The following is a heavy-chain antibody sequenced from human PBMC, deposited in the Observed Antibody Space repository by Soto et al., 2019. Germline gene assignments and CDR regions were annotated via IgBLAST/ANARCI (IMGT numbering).Heavy chain of an antibody. Sequence: EVQLVETGGALIQPRGSLRLSCAVSGFSISNNYMFWVRQAPGKGLDWVSVIYTGGSAYYADSVKGRFTISRDSSKNMLYLQMNRLRDEDTAVYYCARDGGHWASGFGYWGQGTLVTVSS. CDR2: IYTGGSA. CDR1: GFSISNNY. CDR3: ARDGGHWASGFGY. V-gene: IGHV3-53*02. D-gene: IGHD7-27*01. J-gene: IGHJ4*02.